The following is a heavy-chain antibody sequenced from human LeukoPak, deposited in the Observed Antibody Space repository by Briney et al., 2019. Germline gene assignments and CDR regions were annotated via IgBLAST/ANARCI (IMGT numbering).Heavy chain of an antibody. CDR1: GFTFSSYA. Sequence: GGSLRLSCAASGFTFSSYAMHWVRQAPGKGLEWVAVISYDGSNKYYADSVKGRFTISRDNSKNTLYLQMNSLRAEDTAIYYCAKKLFQGWGFYFDYWGQGTLVTVSS. CDR3: AKKLFQGWGFYFDY. CDR2: ISYDGSNK. V-gene: IGHV3-30*04. J-gene: IGHJ4*02. D-gene: IGHD2-21*01.